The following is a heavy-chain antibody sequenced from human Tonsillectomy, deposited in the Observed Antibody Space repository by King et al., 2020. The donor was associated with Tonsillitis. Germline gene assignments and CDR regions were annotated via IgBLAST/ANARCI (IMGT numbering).Heavy chain of an antibody. CDR3: ARSELLGTTTFDY. CDR1: GGSISSYY. V-gene: IGHV4-59*13. J-gene: IGHJ4*02. CDR2: IYYSGNT. D-gene: IGHD1-26*01. Sequence: VQLQESGPGLVKPSETLSLTCTVSGGSISSYYWSWIRLTPGRGLEWIGYIYYSGNTKYTPSLTSRVTISADSSKNPFSLKLSSVTAADTAVYYCARSELLGTTTFDYWGQGTLVTVSS.